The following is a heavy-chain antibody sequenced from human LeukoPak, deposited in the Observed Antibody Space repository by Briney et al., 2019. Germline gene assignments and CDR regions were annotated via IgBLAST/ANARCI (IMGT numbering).Heavy chain of an antibody. CDR1: GFTFSSYA. CDR3: VRDRGAFIRDFDY. Sequence: GGSLRLSCSASGFTFSSYAIHWVRQAPGKGVEYVSAINNNGGSTYYADSVKGRFTISRDNSKSTLYLQMSSLRAEDTAVYYCVRDRGAFIRDFDYWGQGTLVTVSS. V-gene: IGHV3-64D*09. D-gene: IGHD3-10*01. J-gene: IGHJ4*02. CDR2: INNNGGST.